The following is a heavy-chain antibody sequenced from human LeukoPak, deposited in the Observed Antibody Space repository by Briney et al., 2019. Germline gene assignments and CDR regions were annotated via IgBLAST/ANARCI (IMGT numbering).Heavy chain of an antibody. CDR1: GFTFSSYS. Sequence: PGGSLRLSCAASGFTFSSYSMNWVRQAPGKGLEWVSAISGSGGSTYYADSVKGRFTISRDNSKNTLYLQMNSLRAEDTAVYYCAKENYYDSSGYYFDYWGQGTLVTVSS. J-gene: IGHJ4*02. D-gene: IGHD3-22*01. V-gene: IGHV3-23*01. CDR2: ISGSGGST. CDR3: AKENYYDSSGYYFDY.